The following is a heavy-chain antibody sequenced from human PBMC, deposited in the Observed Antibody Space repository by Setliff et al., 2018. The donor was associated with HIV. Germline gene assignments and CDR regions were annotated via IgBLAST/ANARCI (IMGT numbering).Heavy chain of an antibody. Sequence: SETLSLTCTVSGGSITSSSYYWGWIRQPPGKGLEWIGSIYHSGSASHNPSLKSRITISVDTSKNQFSLKLRSVTAADTAVYYCARDAGPHYGSGPPLEYWGQGIQVTVSS. CDR2: IYHSGSA. V-gene: IGHV4-39*02. CDR3: ARDAGPHYGSGPPLEY. D-gene: IGHD3-10*01. J-gene: IGHJ4*02. CDR1: GGSITSSSYY.